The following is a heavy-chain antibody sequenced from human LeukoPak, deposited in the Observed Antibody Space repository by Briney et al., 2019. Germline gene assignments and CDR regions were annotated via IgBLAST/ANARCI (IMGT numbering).Heavy chain of an antibody. D-gene: IGHD3-10*01. V-gene: IGHV4-30-4*02. Sequence: SETLSLTCTVSGGSISSGDYYWSWIRQPPGKGLEWIGYIYYSGSTYYNPSLKSRVTISVDTSKNQFSLKLSSVTAADTAVYYCARDPYGSGSYLDYWGQGTLVTVSS. CDR1: GGSISSGDYY. J-gene: IGHJ4*02. CDR3: ARDPYGSGSYLDY. CDR2: IYYSGST.